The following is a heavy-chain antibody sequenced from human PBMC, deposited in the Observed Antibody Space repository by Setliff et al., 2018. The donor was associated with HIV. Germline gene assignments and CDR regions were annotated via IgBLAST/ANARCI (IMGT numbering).Heavy chain of an antibody. V-gene: IGHV3-23*01. Sequence: GGSLRLSCAASGFTFSSYAMSWVRQAPGKGLQWVSAMSGSGANAYYADSVKGRFTVSRDNSKNTLYLHMNSLRAEDTAEYYCAKELAASGLGYFDSWGRGTLVTVS. CDR1: GFTFSSYA. D-gene: IGHD3-9*01. CDR3: AKELAASGLGYFDS. CDR2: MSGSGANA. J-gene: IGHJ2*01.